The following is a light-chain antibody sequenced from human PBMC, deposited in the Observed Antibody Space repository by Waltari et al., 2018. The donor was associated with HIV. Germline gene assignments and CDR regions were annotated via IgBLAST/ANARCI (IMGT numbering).Light chain of an antibody. J-gene: IGKJ1*01. CDR1: HDIGNA. CDR2: STS. V-gene: IGKV1-27*01. Sequence: DIRMTQSPSSLSAFVGDRVTITCRATHDIGNALAGYHQRPGQVPKLLIYSTSTIQTGVPIRFSGSGSGTFFTLSSSSLQPEGVGTYFCQKYNSAPHIFGQGTKVEI. CDR3: QKYNSAPHI.